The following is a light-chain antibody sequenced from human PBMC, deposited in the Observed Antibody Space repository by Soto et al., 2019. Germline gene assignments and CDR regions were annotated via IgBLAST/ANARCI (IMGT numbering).Light chain of an antibody. CDR1: QSLLHRDGVTY. CDR3: MQSIELPYT. V-gene: IGKV2D-29*01. CDR2: ASV. J-gene: IGKJ2*01. Sequence: DVVMTQTPLSLSVTPGQPASISCRSTQSLLHRDGVTYLYWYLQRPGQPPQRLISASVNRFSGVSHRFSGSGSGTDFTLKISRVEAEDVGVYYCMQSIELPYTFGQGTKLEIK.